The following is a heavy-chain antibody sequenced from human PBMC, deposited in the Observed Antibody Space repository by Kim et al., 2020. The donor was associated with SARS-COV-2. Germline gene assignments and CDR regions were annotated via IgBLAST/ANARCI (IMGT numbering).Heavy chain of an antibody. CDR2: ISGSGGST. D-gene: IGHD2-21*02. CDR3: AGCGGDCPGAFDI. CDR1: GFTFSSYA. Sequence: GGSLRLSCAASGFTFSSYAMSWVRQAPGKGLEWVSAISGSGGSTSYADSAKGRYTISRDNSKNTLYLQMNSLRAEDTAVYYCAGCGGDCPGAFDIWGQGTMVTVSS. J-gene: IGHJ3*02. V-gene: IGHV3-23*01.